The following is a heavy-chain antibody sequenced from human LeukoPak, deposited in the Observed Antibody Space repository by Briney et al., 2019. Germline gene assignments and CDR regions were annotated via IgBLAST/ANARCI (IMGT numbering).Heavy chain of an antibody. CDR3: ATDYVGSSPLLSN. CDR2: FDPEDGET. D-gene: IGHD6-13*01. J-gene: IGHJ4*02. Sequence: ASVTVSCKVSGYTLTELSMHWVRQAPGKGREGMGGFDPEDGETIYAQKFQGRVTMTEDTSTDTAYMELSSLRSEDTAVYYCATDYVGSSPLLSNWGQGTLVTVSS. CDR1: GYTLTELS. V-gene: IGHV1-24*01.